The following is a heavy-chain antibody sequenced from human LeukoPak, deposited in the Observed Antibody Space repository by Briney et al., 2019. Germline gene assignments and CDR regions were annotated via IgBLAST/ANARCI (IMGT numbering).Heavy chain of an antibody. CDR3: TRMTTGHDY. CDR1: GVSFDDYY. CDR2: INHSGYA. Sequence: SETLSLTCAVSGVSFDDYYWAWVRQTPGKGLEWIGEINHSGYANDSPSLKSRVTLSIDTSRKQFSLNLRSVTVADAGIYYCTRMTTGHDYWGQGTLVTVSS. J-gene: IGHJ4*02. V-gene: IGHV4-34*01. D-gene: IGHD4-17*01.